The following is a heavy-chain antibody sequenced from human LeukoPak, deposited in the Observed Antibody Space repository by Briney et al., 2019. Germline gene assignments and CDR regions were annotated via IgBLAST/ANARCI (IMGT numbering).Heavy chain of an antibody. J-gene: IGHJ4*02. Sequence: GGSLRLSCAASGFTFSSYGMHWVRQAPGKGLEWVAVISYDGSNKYYADSVKGRFTISRDNSKNTLYLQMNSLRAEDTAVYYCAKERKLGVFIASPGRRNFDYWGQGTLVTVSS. V-gene: IGHV3-30*18. D-gene: IGHD6-13*01. CDR1: GFTFSSYG. CDR2: ISYDGSNK. CDR3: AKERKLGVFIASPGRRNFDY.